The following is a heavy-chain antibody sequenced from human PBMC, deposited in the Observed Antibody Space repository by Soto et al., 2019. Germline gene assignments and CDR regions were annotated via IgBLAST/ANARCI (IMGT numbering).Heavy chain of an antibody. V-gene: IGHV1-2*02. CDR2: INPNDGGT. CDR1: GYTFTGYK. J-gene: IGHJ4*02. D-gene: IGHD2-2*01. CDR3: ARLRGPHCSSTSCLYYFDY. Sequence: QVQLVQSGAEVRKPGASVRVSCKASGYTFTGYKMHWVRQAPGQGLEWMGWINPNDGGTDYAQKYQGRVTMTRDTSISTAYMELSRLISDDTAVYYCARLRGPHCSSTSCLYYFDYWGQGTLVTVSS.